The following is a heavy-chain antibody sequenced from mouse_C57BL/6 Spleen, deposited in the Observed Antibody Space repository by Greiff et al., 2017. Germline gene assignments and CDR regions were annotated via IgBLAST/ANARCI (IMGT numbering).Heavy chain of an antibody. CDR1: GFTFSDYY. Sequence: EVQLQESGGGLVQPGGSLKLSCAASGFTFSDYYMYWVRQTPEKRLEWVAYISNGGGSTYYPDTVKGRFTISRDNAKNTLYLQMSRLKSEDTAMYYCARQDDYDGTWFAYWGQGTLVTVSA. CDR2: ISNGGGST. D-gene: IGHD2-4*01. V-gene: IGHV5-12*01. CDR3: ARQDDYDGTWFAY. J-gene: IGHJ3*01.